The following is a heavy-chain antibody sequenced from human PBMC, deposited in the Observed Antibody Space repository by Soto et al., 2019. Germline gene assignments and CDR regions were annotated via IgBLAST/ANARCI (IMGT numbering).Heavy chain of an antibody. Sequence: NPSETLSLTCAVYGGSFSGYYWSWIRQPPGKGLEWIGEINHSGSTNYNPSLKSRVTISVDTSKNQFSLKLSSVTAADTAVYYCARGRRSSGSYRYWGQGTLVTVSS. D-gene: IGHD3-10*01. J-gene: IGHJ4*02. CDR1: GGSFSGYY. CDR3: ARGRRSSGSYRY. V-gene: IGHV4-34*01. CDR2: INHSGST.